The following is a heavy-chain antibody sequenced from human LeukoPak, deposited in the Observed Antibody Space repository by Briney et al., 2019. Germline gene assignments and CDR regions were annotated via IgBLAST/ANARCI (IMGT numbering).Heavy chain of an antibody. D-gene: IGHD3-10*01. CDR1: GGSISSSNW. J-gene: IGHJ4*02. CDR2: IYHSGST. V-gene: IGHV4-4*02. Sequence: SKTLSLTCAVSGGSISSSNWWSWVRQPPGKGLEWIGEIYHSGSTNYNPSLKSRVTISVDKSKNQFSLKLSSVTAADTAVYYCARAKKDYYGSEYYFDYWGQGTLVTVSS. CDR3: ARAKKDYYGSEYYFDY.